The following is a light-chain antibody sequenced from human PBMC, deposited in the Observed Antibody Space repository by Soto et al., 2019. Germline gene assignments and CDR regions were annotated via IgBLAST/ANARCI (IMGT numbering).Light chain of an antibody. J-gene: IGLJ1*01. CDR2: SNN. CDR1: SSNIGSNT. V-gene: IGLV1-44*01. CDR3: AAWDDSLNGYV. Sequence: QPVLTQPPSASGTPGQRVTISCSGSSSNIGSNTVNWYQQLPGTAPKLLIYSNNPRPSGVPDRFSGSKSGTSASLAISGLQSEDEADYYCAAWDDSLNGYVFGTGTKLTVL.